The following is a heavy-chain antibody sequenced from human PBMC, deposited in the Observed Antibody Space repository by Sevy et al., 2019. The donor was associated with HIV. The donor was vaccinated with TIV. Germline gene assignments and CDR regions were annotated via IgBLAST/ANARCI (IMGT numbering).Heavy chain of an antibody. CDR3: ARVPTKNSGSYPVVY. CDR1: GFTFSSYS. V-gene: IGHV3-21*01. CDR2: ISSSSSYI. Sequence: GGSLRLSCAASGFTFSSYSMNWVRQAPGKGLEWVSSISSSSSYIYYADSVKGRFTISGDNAKNSLYLQMNSLRAEDTAVYYCARVPTKNSGSYPVVYWGQGTLVTVSS. J-gene: IGHJ4*02. D-gene: IGHD1-26*01.